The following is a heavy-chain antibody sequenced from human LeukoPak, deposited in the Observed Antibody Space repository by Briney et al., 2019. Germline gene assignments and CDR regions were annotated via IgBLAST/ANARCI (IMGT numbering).Heavy chain of an antibody. CDR3: AKDVGFYYYYGMDD. V-gene: IGHV3-30*02. Sequence: GGSQRLSCAASGFTFSSYGMHWVRQAPGKGLEWVAFIRYDGSNKYYADSVKGRFTISRDNSKNTLYLQMNSLRAEDTAVYYCAKDVGFYYYYGMDDWGQGTTVTVSS. CDR2: IRYDGSNK. J-gene: IGHJ6*02. D-gene: IGHD3-10*01. CDR1: GFTFSSYG.